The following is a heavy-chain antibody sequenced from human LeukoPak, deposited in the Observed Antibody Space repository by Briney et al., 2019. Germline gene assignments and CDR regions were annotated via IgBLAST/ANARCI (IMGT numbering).Heavy chain of an antibody. Sequence: SETLSLTCTVSGGSINSYYWSWIRQPPGKGLEWIGYIYYSGSTNYNPSLKSRVTISLDTSKNQFSLKLNSVTAADTAVYYCARGPRFICSSTSCYGRGYFDYWGQGTLVTVSS. V-gene: IGHV4-59*08. CDR3: ARGPRFICSSTSCYGRGYFDY. D-gene: IGHD2-2*01. J-gene: IGHJ4*02. CDR1: GGSINSYY. CDR2: IYYSGST.